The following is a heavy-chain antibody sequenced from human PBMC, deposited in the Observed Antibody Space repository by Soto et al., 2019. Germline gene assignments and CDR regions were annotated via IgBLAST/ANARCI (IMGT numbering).Heavy chain of an antibody. CDR2: IYHSGST. CDR3: ARGAPVVNDY. Sequence: SETLSLTCTVSGGSISSYYWSWIRQPPGKGLEWIGYIYHSGSTYYNPSLKSRVTISVDRSKNQFSLKLSSVTAADTAVYYCARGAPVVNDYWGQGTLVTVSS. J-gene: IGHJ4*02. CDR1: GGSISSYY. D-gene: IGHD3-22*01. V-gene: IGHV4-59*12.